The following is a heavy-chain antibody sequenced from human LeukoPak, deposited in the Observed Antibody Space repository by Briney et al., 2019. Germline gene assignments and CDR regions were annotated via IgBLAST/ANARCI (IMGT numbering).Heavy chain of an antibody. CDR1: GFTFSSYA. J-gene: IGHJ4*02. D-gene: IGHD3-10*01. CDR3: ARDSSMLRGPLVIYYFDF. CDR2: ISGSGDAT. Sequence: PGGSLRLSCAASGFTFSSYAMSWVRQAPGKGLEWVSAISGSGDATYYADSVKGRFTISRDNSKNTLYLQMNSLRVEDTAVYYCARDSSMLRGPLVIYYFDFWGQGTLVTVSS. V-gene: IGHV3-23*01.